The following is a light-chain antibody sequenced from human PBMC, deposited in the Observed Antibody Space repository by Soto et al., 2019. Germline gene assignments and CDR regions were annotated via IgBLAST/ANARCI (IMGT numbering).Light chain of an antibody. Sequence: DIQMTQSPSSLSASVGDRVTITCRASQSISSYLNWYQQKPGKAPKLLIYAASSLQSGVPSRFSGSGSGTDFTITISSLQPEDFATYYCQQSYSTVFGQGTKLEIK. CDR2: AAS. V-gene: IGKV1-39*01. J-gene: IGKJ2*01. CDR1: QSISSY. CDR3: QQSYSTV.